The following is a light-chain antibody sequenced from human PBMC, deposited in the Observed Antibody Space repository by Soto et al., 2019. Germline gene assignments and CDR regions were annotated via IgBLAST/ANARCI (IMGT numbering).Light chain of an antibody. CDR3: QQYHNWPLYT. CDR2: GAS. CDR1: QSVNSN. V-gene: IGKV3-15*01. Sequence: EIVMTQSPATLSVSPGDRVTLSCRASQSVNSNLAWYQQKPGQAPRLLIYGASTRATGIPARFSGSGSGTEFTLTISSLQSEDFAVFYCQQYHNWPLYTFGQGTKLEIK. J-gene: IGKJ2*01.